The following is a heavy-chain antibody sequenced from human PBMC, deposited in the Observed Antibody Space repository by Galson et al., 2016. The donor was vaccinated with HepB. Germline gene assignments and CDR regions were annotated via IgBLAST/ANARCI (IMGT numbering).Heavy chain of an antibody. CDR3: ARPIHLGGHYYYGMDV. Sequence: SVKVSCKASGYTFTSYAMNWVRQAPGQGLEWMGWINTNTGNPTYAQGFTGRFVFSLDTSVSTAYLQISSLKAEDTAVYYCARPIHLGGHYYYGMDVWGQGTTVTVSS. D-gene: IGHD3-16*01. CDR2: INTNTGNP. CDR1: GYTFTSYA. J-gene: IGHJ6*02. V-gene: IGHV7-4-1*02.